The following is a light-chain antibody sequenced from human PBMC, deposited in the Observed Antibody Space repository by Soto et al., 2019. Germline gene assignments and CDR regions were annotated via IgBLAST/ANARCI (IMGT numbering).Light chain of an antibody. CDR3: SSYTSITTYVV. J-gene: IGLJ2*01. CDR1: SSDIGGYNY. V-gene: IGLV2-14*01. CDR2: EVS. Sequence: QSALTQPASVSGSPGQSITISCTGSSSDIGGYNYVSWYQHHPGKAPKLMIYEVSNRPSGVPDRFSGSKSDNTASLTISGLQAEDEADYYCSSYTSITTYVVFGGGTKLTVL.